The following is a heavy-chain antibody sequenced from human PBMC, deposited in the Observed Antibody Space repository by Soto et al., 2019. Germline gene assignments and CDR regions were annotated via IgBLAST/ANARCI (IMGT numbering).Heavy chain of an antibody. CDR2: IYYSGST. D-gene: IGHD2-15*01. Sequence: QVQLQESGPGLVKPSQTLSLTCTVSGGSISSGDYYWSWIRQPPGKGLEWIGYIYYSGSTYYNPSLKSRVTISVDTSKTQFSLRLSSVTAADTAVYYCARGEDIVVVGYAFDIWGQGTMVTVSS. CDR1: GGSISSGDYY. V-gene: IGHV4-30-4*01. CDR3: ARGEDIVVVGYAFDI. J-gene: IGHJ3*02.